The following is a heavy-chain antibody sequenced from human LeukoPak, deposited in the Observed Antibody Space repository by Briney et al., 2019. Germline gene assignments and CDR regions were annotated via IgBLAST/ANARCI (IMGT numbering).Heavy chain of an antibody. CDR1: GGSISSYY. J-gene: IGHJ6*02. CDR3: ARDRPYDYYGMDV. V-gene: IGHV4-59*01. CDR2: IYCSGST. Sequence: PSETLSLTCTVSGGSISSYYWSWIRQPPGKGLEWIGYIYCSGSTNYNPSLKSRVTISVDTSKNQFSLKLSSVTAADTAVYYCARDRPYDYYGMDVWGQGTTVTVSS. D-gene: IGHD3-16*01.